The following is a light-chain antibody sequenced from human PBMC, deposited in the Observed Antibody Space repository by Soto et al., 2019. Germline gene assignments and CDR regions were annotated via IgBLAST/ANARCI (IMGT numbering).Light chain of an antibody. V-gene: IGKV3-20*01. Sequence: EIVLTQSPGTLSLSPGEGATLSCRASQSVSNNFGAWYQQRPGKAPRLLIYGSSSRASGIPDRFSGSGSGTDFTLTISRLEPEDFAVYYCQQYCCSLLSFGGGTKVEIK. CDR2: GSS. CDR1: QSVSNNF. CDR3: QQYCCSLLS. J-gene: IGKJ4*01.